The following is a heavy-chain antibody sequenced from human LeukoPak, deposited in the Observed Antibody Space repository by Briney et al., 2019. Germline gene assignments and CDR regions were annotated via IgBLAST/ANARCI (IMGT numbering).Heavy chain of an antibody. CDR2: IYSGGST. D-gene: IGHD4-23*01. V-gene: IGHV3-53*01. CDR3: AREKGRGVVSPYFDY. J-gene: IGHJ4*02. CDR1: GFTVSSNY. Sequence: GGSLRLSCAASGFTVSSNYMSWVRQAPGKGLEWVSVIYSGGSTYYADSVKGRFIISRDNSKSTLYLQMNSLRPEDTAVYYCAREKGRGVVSPYFDYCGQGTLVTVSS.